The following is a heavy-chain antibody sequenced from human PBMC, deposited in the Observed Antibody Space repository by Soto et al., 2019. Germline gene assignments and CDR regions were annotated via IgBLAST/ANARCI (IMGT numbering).Heavy chain of an antibody. CDR1: GYTFTSYY. CDR2: INPSGGST. Sequence: ASVQVSCKASGYTFTSYYMHWVRQAPGQGLEWMGIINPSGGSTSYAQKFQGRVTMTRDTSTSTVYMELSSLRSEDTAVYYCARQRQPPWSLHAFDMWGQGTRVSGSS. J-gene: IGHJ3*02. D-gene: IGHD2-15*01. CDR3: ARQRQPPWSLHAFDM. V-gene: IGHV1-46*01.